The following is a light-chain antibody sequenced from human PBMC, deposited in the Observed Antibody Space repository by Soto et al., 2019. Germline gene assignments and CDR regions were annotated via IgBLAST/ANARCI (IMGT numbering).Light chain of an antibody. CDR2: DAS. CDR1: QDIINY. V-gene: IGKV1-33*01. J-gene: IGKJ4*01. CDR3: QQYDNLPP. Sequence: DIQMTQSPSSLSASVGDRVTITCQASQDIINYLNWYQQKPGKAPKLLIYDASNLETGVPSRFSGSGSGTDFTFTISSLQTEDIATYYCQQYDNLPPFGGGTKVEIK.